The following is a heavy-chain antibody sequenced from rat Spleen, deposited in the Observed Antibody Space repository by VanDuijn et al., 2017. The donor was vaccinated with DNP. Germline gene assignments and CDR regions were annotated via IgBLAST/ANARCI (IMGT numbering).Heavy chain of an antibody. CDR2: ISTDGGTT. Sequence: EVRLVESGGDLVQPGRSLKLSCVASGFTFSSFWMYWIRQAPGKGLEWIASISTDGGTTYYPDSVKGRFTISRDNAEKTIFLQMNSLRSEDTATYYCAKDRPGGYAMDAWGQGTSVTVSS. J-gene: IGHJ4*01. D-gene: IGHD1-4*01. CDR3: AKDRPGGYAMDA. CDR1: GFTFSSFW. V-gene: IGHV5-58*01.